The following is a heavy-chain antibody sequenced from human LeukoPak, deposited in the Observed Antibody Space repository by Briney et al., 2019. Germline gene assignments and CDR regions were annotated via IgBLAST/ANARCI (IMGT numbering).Heavy chain of an antibody. D-gene: IGHD3-3*01. J-gene: IGHJ6*02. Sequence: GGSLRLSCAASGFTFSSYSMNWVRQAPGKGLEWVSSISSGSSYIYYADSVKGRFTISRDNAKNSLYLQMNSLRAEDTAVYYCARDQRITIFGVVTSYGMDVWGQGTTVTVSS. V-gene: IGHV3-21*01. CDR2: ISSGSSYI. CDR3: ARDQRITIFGVVTSYGMDV. CDR1: GFTFSSYS.